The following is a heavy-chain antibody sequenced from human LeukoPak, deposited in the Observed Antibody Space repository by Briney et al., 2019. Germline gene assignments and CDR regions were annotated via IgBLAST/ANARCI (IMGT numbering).Heavy chain of an antibody. V-gene: IGHV4-59*01. J-gene: IGHJ3*01. CDR2: IYYSGST. Sequence: PSETLSLTCTVSGDSISSYYWSWVRQPPGKGLEWIGYIYYSGSTIYNPSLKSRVTISVDTSKNQVSLNLRSVTAADTAVYYCARPAERGYSYGLDFWGQGTMDTVSS. D-gene: IGHD5-18*01. CDR1: GDSISSYY. CDR3: ARPAERGYSYGLDF.